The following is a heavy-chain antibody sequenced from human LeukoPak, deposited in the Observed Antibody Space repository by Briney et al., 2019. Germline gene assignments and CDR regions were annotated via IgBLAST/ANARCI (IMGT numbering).Heavy chain of an antibody. J-gene: IGHJ4*02. V-gene: IGHV3-7*01. Sequence: GGSLRLSCAASGFTFSSYWMSWVRQAPGKGLEWVANIKQDGSEKYYVDSVKGRFTISRDNAKNSLYLQMNSLRAEDTAVYYCARDLLLWFGELSDHWGQGTLVTVSS. CDR2: IKQDGSEK. CDR1: GFTFSSYW. D-gene: IGHD3-10*01. CDR3: ARDLLLWFGELSDH.